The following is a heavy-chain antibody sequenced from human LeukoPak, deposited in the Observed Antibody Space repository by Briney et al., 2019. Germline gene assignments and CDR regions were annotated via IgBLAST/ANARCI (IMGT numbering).Heavy chain of an antibody. CDR3: ARGASIAAAGPKQDAFDI. D-gene: IGHD6-13*01. J-gene: IGHJ3*02. CDR1: GGSISSSSYY. V-gene: IGHV4-39*07. CDR2: IYYSGST. Sequence: SETLSLTCTVSGGSISSSSYYWGWIRQPPGKGLEWIGSIYYSGSTYYNPSLKSRVTISVDTSKNQFSLKLSSVTAADTAVYYCARGASIAAAGPKQDAFDIWGQGTMVTVSS.